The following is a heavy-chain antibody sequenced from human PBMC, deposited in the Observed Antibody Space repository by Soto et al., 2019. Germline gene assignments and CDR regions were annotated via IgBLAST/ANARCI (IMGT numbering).Heavy chain of an antibody. CDR1: GYSFTNYW. D-gene: IGHD6-19*01. CDR3: ARPTGYSSGWYADY. CDR2: IYPADSDT. V-gene: IGHV5-51*03. J-gene: IGHJ4*02. Sequence: EVQLVQSGEEVRKPGESLKISCKASGYSFTNYWIGWLRQVPGKGLEWLGNIYPADSDTRYSPSFQGQVTITVDRSTTTNYLQWSNLKPSDTAMYYCARPTGYSSGWYADYWGQGTLVTVSS.